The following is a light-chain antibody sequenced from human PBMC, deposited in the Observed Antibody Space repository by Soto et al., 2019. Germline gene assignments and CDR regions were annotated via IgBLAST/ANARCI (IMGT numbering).Light chain of an antibody. CDR3: QEYNSYLEA. CDR1: QTISSW. V-gene: IGKV1-5*03. J-gene: IGKJ2*01. CDR2: KAS. Sequence: DIQMSQSPSTLSVYVGDRVTITCRASQTISSWLAWYQQKPGKAPKLLIYKASTLKSGVPSRFSGSGSGTEFTLTISFLQHDDFAPYCCQEYNSYLEAFGHG.